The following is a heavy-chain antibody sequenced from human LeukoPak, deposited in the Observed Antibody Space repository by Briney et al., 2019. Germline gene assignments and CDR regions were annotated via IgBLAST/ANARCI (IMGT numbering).Heavy chain of an antibody. CDR3: ARGSYGPRAFDY. CDR1: GGTFSSYA. D-gene: IGHD5-18*01. CDR2: IIPIFGTA. Sequence: ASVKVSCKASGGTFSSYAISRVRQAPGQGLEWMGGIIPIFGTADYAQKFQGRVTITADESTSTAYMELSSLRSEDTAVYYCARGSYGPRAFDYWGQGTLVTVSS. V-gene: IGHV1-69*13. J-gene: IGHJ4*02.